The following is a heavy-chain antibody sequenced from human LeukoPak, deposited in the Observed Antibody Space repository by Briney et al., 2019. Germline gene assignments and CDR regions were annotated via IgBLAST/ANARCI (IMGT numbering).Heavy chain of an antibody. J-gene: IGHJ5*02. CDR1: GGSISSRSYY. CDR3: AQGGATVTTWFDP. Sequence: PSETLSLTCTVSGGSISSRSYYWGWIRQSPGKGLEWIGSIYYSGSTHYNPSLKSRVTISVDTSKNQFSLKLRSVAAADTAVYYCAQGGATVTTWFDPWGQGTLVTVSS. D-gene: IGHD4-17*01. CDR2: IYYSGST. V-gene: IGHV4-39*01.